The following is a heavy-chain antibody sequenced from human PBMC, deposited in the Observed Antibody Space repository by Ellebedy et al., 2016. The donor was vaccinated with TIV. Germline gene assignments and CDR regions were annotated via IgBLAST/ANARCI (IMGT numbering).Heavy chain of an antibody. V-gene: IGHV1-3*01. J-gene: IGHJ4*02. D-gene: IGHD4/OR15-4a*01. Sequence: GESLKISXAASGYTFTSYAMHWVRQAPGQRLEWMGWINAGNGNTKYSQKFQGRVTITRDTSASTAYMELSSLRSEDTAVYYCAAPYGANSWGQGTLVTVSS. CDR1: GYTFTSYA. CDR2: INAGNGNT. CDR3: AAPYGANS.